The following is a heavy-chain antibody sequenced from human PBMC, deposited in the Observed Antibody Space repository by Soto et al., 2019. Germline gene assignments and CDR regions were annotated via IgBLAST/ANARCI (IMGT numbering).Heavy chain of an antibody. J-gene: IGHJ5*02. Sequence: QVQLVQSGAEVRKPGSSVKVSCKASGGTFSNSAITWVRQAPGQGLEWVGGIIPIFGSTNYAQKFQGRVTITADESPXTXXXEXXSLTSEDTAVYYCARDGDLRSDFWSGPLGGGWFDPWGQGTLVTVSS. CDR1: GGTFSNSA. CDR3: ARDGDLRSDFWSGPLGGGWFDP. D-gene: IGHD3-3*01. CDR2: IIPIFGST. V-gene: IGHV1-69*12.